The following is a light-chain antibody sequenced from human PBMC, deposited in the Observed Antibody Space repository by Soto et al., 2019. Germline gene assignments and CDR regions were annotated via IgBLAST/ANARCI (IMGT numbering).Light chain of an antibody. J-gene: IGKJ4*01. V-gene: IGKV1-33*01. Sequence: DIQMTQSPSSLSASVGERVTITCQASHGISKSLNWCQQKPGKAPNLLIYGASNLETGVPSRFRGGGSGTAFTFTSSSLQPKDIAAYYCQHYDNLPVGGGTKVEIK. CDR1: HGISKS. CDR2: GAS. CDR3: QHYDNLP.